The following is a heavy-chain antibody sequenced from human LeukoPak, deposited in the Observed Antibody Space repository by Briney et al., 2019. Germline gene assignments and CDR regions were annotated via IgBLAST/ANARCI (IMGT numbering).Heavy chain of an antibody. CDR2: ISGSGGST. CDR3: ARDQGIFDY. V-gene: IGHV3-23*01. J-gene: IGHJ4*02. CDR1: GFTFSSYA. Sequence: GGTLRLSCAASGFTFSSYAMSWVRQAPGKGLEWVSAISGSGGSTYYADSVKGRFTISRDNSKNTLYLQMNSLRDEDSAVYYCARDQGIFDYWGQGTLVTVSS.